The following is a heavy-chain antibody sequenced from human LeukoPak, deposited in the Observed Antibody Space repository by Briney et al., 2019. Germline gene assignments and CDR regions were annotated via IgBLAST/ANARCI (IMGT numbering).Heavy chain of an antibody. CDR2: IIPIFGTA. CDR1: GGTFSSYA. V-gene: IGHV1-69*06. CDR3: EGSNVLRGYRPDAFDI. J-gene: IGHJ3*02. D-gene: IGHD3-10*01. Sequence: SVKVSCKASGGTFSSYAISWVRQAPGQGLEWMGGIIPIFGTANYAQKFQGRVTITADKSTSTAYMELSSLRSEDTAVYYCEGSNVLRGYRPDAFDIWGQGTMVTVSS.